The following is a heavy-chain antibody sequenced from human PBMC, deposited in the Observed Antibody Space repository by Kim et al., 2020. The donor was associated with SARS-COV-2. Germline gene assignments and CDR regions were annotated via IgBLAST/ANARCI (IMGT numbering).Heavy chain of an antibody. CDR2: IKQDGSEK. CDR1: GFTFSSYW. J-gene: IGHJ6*02. Sequence: GGSLRLSCAASGFTFSSYWMSWVRQAPGKGLEWVANIKQDGSEKYYVDSVKGRFTISRDNAKNSLYLQMNSLRAEDTAVYYCARGGSNWNYDWGPDYYYYGMDVWGQGTTVTVSS. CDR3: ARGGSNWNYDWGPDYYYYGMDV. D-gene: IGHD1-7*01. V-gene: IGHV3-7*01.